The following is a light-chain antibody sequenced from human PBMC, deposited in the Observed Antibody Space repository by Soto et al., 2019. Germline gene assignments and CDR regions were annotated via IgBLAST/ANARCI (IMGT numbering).Light chain of an antibody. V-gene: IGKV3-20*01. J-gene: IGKJ5*01. Sequence: EIVLTQSPGTLSLSPGERTTLSCRDSQSVSSSYLAWYQPKPGQAPRLXXYGASSRANGIPDRFSGSGSGTDLTLTISRLEPEDFAVYDGQPYGSSLPITFGQGTRLEI. CDR1: QSVSSSY. CDR2: GAS. CDR3: QPYGSSLPIT.